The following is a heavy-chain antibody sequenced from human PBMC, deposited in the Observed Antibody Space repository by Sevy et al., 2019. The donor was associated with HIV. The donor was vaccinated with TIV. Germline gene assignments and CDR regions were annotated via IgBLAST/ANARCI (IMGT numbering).Heavy chain of an antibody. D-gene: IGHD6-19*01. V-gene: IGHV3-30*18. Sequence: GGSLRLSCAASGFTFSSYGMHWVRQAPGKGLEWVAVISYDGSNKYYADSVKGRFTISRDNSKNTLYLQMNSLRAEDTAVYYCAKDHGAVAGAFDYWGQGTLVTVSS. CDR2: ISYDGSNK. CDR1: GFTFSSYG. CDR3: AKDHGAVAGAFDY. J-gene: IGHJ4*02.